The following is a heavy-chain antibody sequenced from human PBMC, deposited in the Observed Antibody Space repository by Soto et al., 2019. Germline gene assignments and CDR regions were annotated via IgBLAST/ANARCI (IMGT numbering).Heavy chain of an antibody. CDR1: GYTLTELS. V-gene: IGHV1-24*01. J-gene: IGHJ6*03. CDR2: FDPEDGET. CDR3: ATAGPAMVTATYYYYYMDV. D-gene: IGHD5-18*01. Sequence: ASGKVSCKVSGYTLTELSMHWVRQAPGKGLEWMGGFDPEDGETIYAQKFQGRVTMTEDTSTDTAYMELSSLRSEDTAVYYCATAGPAMVTATYYYYYMDVWGKGTTVTVSS.